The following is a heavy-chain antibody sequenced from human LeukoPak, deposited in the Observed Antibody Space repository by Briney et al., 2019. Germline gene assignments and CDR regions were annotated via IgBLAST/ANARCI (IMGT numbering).Heavy chain of an antibody. Sequence: ASVKVSCKASGYTFTGYYMHWVRQAPGQGLEWMGWINPNSGDTNYAQKFQGRVTITTDESTSTAYMELSSLRSEDTAVYYCARGSSTSPYYYYYYMDVWGKGTTVTVSS. V-gene: IGHV1-2*02. CDR2: INPNSGDT. J-gene: IGHJ6*03. CDR1: GYTFTGYY. D-gene: IGHD2-2*01. CDR3: ARGSSTSPYYYYYYMDV.